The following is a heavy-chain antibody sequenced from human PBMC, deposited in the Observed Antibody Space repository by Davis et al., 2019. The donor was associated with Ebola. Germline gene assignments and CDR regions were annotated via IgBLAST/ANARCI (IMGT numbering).Heavy chain of an antibody. CDR2: IYYSGST. J-gene: IGHJ6*03. Sequence: PSETLSLTCTVSGGSISRGGSYWTWIRQHPGKGLEWIGYIYYSGSTYYKPSLKSRVTISLDTSKNQFSLKLYSVTAEDTAVYYCARDLRYDSSGYDYYFYMDVWGKGTTVTVSS. D-gene: IGHD3-22*01. CDR3: ARDLRYDSSGYDYYFYMDV. CDR1: GGSISRGGSY. V-gene: IGHV4-31*03.